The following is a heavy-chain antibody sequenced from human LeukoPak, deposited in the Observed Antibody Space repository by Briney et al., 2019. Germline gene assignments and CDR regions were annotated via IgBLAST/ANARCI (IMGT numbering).Heavy chain of an antibody. V-gene: IGHV3-23*01. CDR2: ISGRGDST. D-gene: IGHD7-27*01. CDR3: ARETGDFDS. J-gene: IGHJ4*02. CDR1: GFTFSSFA. Sequence: TGGSLRLSCAASGFTFSSFAMSWVRQAAGKGLEWVSVISGRGDSTYYADSVKGRFTISRDNSKSTVYLQMNSLRAEDTAVYYCARETGDFDSWGQGTLVIVSS.